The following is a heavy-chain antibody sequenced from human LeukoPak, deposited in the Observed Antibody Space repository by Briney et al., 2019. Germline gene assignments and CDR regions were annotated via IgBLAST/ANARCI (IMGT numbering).Heavy chain of an antibody. V-gene: IGHV3-66*01. CDR3: AARYSSGWYDY. J-gene: IGHJ4*02. D-gene: IGHD6-19*01. Sequence: GGSLRLSCAASGFTVSSNYMSWVRQAPGKGLGWVSVIYGAGSTDYADSVKGRFTISRDNSKNTLYLQMNSLRAEDTAVYYCAARYSSGWYDYWGQGTLVTVSS. CDR2: IYGAGST. CDR1: GFTVSSNY.